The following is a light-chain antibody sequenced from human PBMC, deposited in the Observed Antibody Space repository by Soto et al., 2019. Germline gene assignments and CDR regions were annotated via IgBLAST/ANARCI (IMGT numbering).Light chain of an antibody. CDR2: DVT. J-gene: IGLJ1*01. Sequence: SALTEPASVSLSPGQSITISFTGTSSDVGSYHRFSWYQLHPGTAPKLVIYDVTNRPSGVSNRFYGSKSGNTAYLTISGLQAEDEADYFCSSYTSTRTLFGTGTKVTVL. CDR1: SSDVGSYHR. V-gene: IGLV2-14*02. CDR3: SSYTSTRTL.